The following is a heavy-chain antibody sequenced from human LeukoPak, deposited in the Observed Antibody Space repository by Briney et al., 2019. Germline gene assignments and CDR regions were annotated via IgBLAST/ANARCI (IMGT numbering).Heavy chain of an antibody. V-gene: IGHV3-15*04. J-gene: IGHJ6*02. Sequence: NPGGSLRLSCAASGFTFNYAWMSWVRQVPGKGLKWVGQTVSEIDGGTTDYAAPVKGRFTISRDDSKSTLYLQMNSLKIEDTAVYYCTTDEDWNYARKDVWGQGATVIVSS. CDR3: TTDEDWNYARKDV. CDR2: TVSEIDGGTT. CDR1: GFTFNYAW. D-gene: IGHD1-7*01.